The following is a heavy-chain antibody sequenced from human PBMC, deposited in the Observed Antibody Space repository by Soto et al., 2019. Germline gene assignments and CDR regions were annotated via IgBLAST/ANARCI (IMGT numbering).Heavy chain of an antibody. V-gene: IGHV3-30*18. D-gene: IGHD3-10*01. CDR3: AKDLLRGVIIRAFDF. CDR1: GFPFSSYA. CDR2: ISYDGSRI. Sequence: QVQLVESGGGVVQSGRSLRLSCAASGFPFSSYAFHWVRQAPGKGLEWVALISYDGSRISYADSVKGRFTISRDKSTTTVYLQMSSLRLEDTAVYFCAKDLLRGVIIRAFDFWGQGTLVTVSS. J-gene: IGHJ4*02.